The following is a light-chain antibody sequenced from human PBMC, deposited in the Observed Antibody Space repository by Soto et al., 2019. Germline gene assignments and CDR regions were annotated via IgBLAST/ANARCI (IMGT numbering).Light chain of an antibody. CDR3: SSYISSSTDV. V-gene: IGLV2-14*03. Sequence: QSVLTQPASVSGSPGQSITISCTGTSSDVGGYNYVSWYQHHPGKAPKLMIYDVSNRPSGVSNRFSGSKSGNTASLTISGLQAEDEADYYCSSYISSSTDVFGTGTKLTVL. CDR1: SSDVGGYNY. CDR2: DVS. J-gene: IGLJ1*01.